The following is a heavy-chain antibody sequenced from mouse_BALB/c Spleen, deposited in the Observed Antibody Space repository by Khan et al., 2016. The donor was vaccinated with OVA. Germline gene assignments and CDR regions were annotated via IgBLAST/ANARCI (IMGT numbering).Heavy chain of an antibody. J-gene: IGHJ4*01. CDR2: ISYGGST. D-gene: IGHD1-1*01. CDR3: ARKNYYGYAMDY. CDR1: GYSITSDYA. Sequence: VQLKESGPGLVKPSQSLSLTCTVTGYSITSDYAWDWIRQFPGNKLEWMGYISYGGSTSYNPSLKSRISITRDTSKNQFFLHLNSVTTEDTATYYCARKNYYGYAMDYWGQGTSVTVSS. V-gene: IGHV3-2*02.